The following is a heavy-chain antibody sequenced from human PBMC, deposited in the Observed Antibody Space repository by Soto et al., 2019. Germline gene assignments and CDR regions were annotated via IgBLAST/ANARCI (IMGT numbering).Heavy chain of an antibody. CDR2: IRSKANSYAT. CDR3: TRLETTVTT. J-gene: IGHJ5*02. CDR1: GFTFSSYG. V-gene: IGHV3-73*01. D-gene: IGHD4-17*01. Sequence: VQLVESGGGVVQPGRSLRLSCAASGFTFSSYGMHWVRQASGKGLEWVGRIRSKANSYATAYAASVKGRFTISRDDSKNTAYLQMNSLKTEDTAVYYCTRLETTVTTWGQGTLVTVSS.